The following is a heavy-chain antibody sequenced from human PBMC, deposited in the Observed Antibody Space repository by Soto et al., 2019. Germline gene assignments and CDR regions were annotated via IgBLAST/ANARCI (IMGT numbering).Heavy chain of an antibody. CDR3: ARNLGYSGYDFFY. V-gene: IGHV1-3*01. D-gene: IGHD5-12*01. J-gene: IGHJ4*02. Sequence: ASAKVSCKASGYTFTSYAMHWVRQAPGQRLEWMGWINAGNGNTKYSQKFQGRVTITRDTSASTAYMELSSLRSEDTAVYYCARNLGYSGYDFFYWGQGTLVTVSS. CDR1: GYTFTSYA. CDR2: INAGNGNT.